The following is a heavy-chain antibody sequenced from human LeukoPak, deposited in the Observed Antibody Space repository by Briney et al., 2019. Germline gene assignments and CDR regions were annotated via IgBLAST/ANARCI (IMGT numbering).Heavy chain of an antibody. CDR3: ARLRDGYNYDY. CDR2: IYYGGST. V-gene: IGHV4-39*01. CDR1: VGSIISSSYY. Sequence: SETLSLTSTLSVGSIISSSYYWGWIRLPPRGGLEWLGGIYYGGSTYYNLSLKSRVTISVDTSKNQFSLKLSSVTAADTAVYYCARLRDGYNYDYWGQGTLVTVSS. D-gene: IGHD5-24*01. J-gene: IGHJ4*02.